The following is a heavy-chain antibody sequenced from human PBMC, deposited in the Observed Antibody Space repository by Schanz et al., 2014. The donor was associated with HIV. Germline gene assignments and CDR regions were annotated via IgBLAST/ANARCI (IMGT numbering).Heavy chain of an antibody. CDR1: GGSISGYY. CDR2: IYNSGSS. Sequence: QVQLQESGPGLVKPSETLSLTCTVSGGSISGYYWSWIRQPQGKGLEWIGNIYNSGSSNYNNNPSLKRRVTISVDTSKNQFSLNLNSVTAADTAVYYCVRLELSYWYFDLWGRGTLVTVSS. D-gene: IGHD3-3*01. J-gene: IGHJ2*01. V-gene: IGHV4-59*01. CDR3: VRLELSYWYFDL.